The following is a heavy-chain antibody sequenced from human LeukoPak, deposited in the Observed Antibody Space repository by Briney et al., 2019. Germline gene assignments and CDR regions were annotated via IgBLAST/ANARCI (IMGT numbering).Heavy chain of an antibody. D-gene: IGHD3-10*01. Sequence: GGSLRLSCAASGFDFSDYYMTWVRQAPGKGLEWVSYISGGLSTISYADSVRGRFTISRDNAKNSLYLQMTSLRAEDTAVYYCARALWSGPVYYGMDVWGQGTTVTVSS. CDR3: ARALWSGPVYYGMDV. CDR2: ISGGLSTI. J-gene: IGHJ6*02. CDR1: GFDFSDYY. V-gene: IGHV3-11*01.